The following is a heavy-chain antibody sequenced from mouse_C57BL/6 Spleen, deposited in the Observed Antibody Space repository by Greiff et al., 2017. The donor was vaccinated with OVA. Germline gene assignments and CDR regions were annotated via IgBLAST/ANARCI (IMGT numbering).Heavy chain of an antibody. CDR3: TPSYDGIYYYSMDY. Sequence: EVQLQQSGAELVRPGASVKLSCTASGFNIKDYYMHWVKQRPEQGLEWIGRIDPADGDTEYAPKFQGKATMTADTSSNTAYLQLSSLPSEDTAVEYCTPSYDGIYYYSMDYWGQGTSVTVSS. J-gene: IGHJ4*01. CDR1: GFNIKDYY. CDR2: IDPADGDT. D-gene: IGHD2-12*01. V-gene: IGHV14-1*01.